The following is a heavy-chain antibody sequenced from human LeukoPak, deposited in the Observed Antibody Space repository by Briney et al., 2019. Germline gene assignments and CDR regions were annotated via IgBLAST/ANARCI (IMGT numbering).Heavy chain of an antibody. CDR1: GGSIRSGGYY. D-gene: IGHD5-12*01. CDR2: IYYSGST. J-gene: IGHJ4*02. CDR3: ARRIVATKSSYDY. V-gene: IGHV4-31*03. Sequence: SQTLSLTCTVSGGSIRSGGYYWSWIRQHPGKGLEWIGYIYYSGSTYYNPSLKSRVTISVDTSKNQFSLKLSSVTAADTAVYYCARRIVATKSSYDYWGQGTLVTVSS.